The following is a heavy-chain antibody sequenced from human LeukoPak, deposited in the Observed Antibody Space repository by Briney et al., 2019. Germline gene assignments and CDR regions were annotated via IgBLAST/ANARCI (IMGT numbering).Heavy chain of an antibody. Sequence: GGSLRLPCAASGFTFSSYAMSWVRQAPGKGLEWVSAISGSGGSTYYADSVKGRFTISRDNSKNTLYLQMNSLRAEDTAVYYCAKDSGIVGIYFDYWGQGTLVTVSS. J-gene: IGHJ4*02. CDR1: GFTFSSYA. V-gene: IGHV3-23*01. D-gene: IGHD1-26*01. CDR3: AKDSGIVGIYFDY. CDR2: ISGSGGST.